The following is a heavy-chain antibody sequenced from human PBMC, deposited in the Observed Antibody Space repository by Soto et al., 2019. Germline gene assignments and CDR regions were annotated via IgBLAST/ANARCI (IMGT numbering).Heavy chain of an antibody. D-gene: IGHD6-13*01. V-gene: IGHV3-30*14. J-gene: IGHJ6*02. CDR1: GFTVDSYP. CDR2: VSYDGTKE. CDR3: ARAEYSSSWSPYYYYYGMDV. Sequence: QVQLVESGGGVVQPGRSLRLSCAVSGFTVDSYPMHRVRQAPGKGLEWVAVVSYDGTKEYYADSVKGRFTISRDNSKSTLSLQMNSPRADDTAVYYCARAEYSSSWSPYYYYYGMDVWGQGTTVTVSS.